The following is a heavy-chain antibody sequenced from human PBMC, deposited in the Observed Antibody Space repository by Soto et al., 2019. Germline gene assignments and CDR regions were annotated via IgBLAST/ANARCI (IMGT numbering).Heavy chain of an antibody. Sequence: PGGSLRLSCEASGFTFTTFAMSWVRQAPGKGLEWVSSITNNGGGTSYADSVKGRFTISRDNSKNTLYLQMNSLRAEDTAVYYCARDLRGVNGEFDPWGQGTLVTVSS. D-gene: IGHD5-12*01. CDR2: ITNNGGGT. V-gene: IGHV3-23*01. CDR1: GFTFTTFA. J-gene: IGHJ5*02. CDR3: ARDLRGVNGEFDP.